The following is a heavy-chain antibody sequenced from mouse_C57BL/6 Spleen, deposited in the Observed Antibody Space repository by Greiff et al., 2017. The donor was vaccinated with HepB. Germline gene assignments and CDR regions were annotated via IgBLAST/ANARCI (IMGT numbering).Heavy chain of an antibody. Sequence: EVQLQQSGTVLARPGASVKMSCKTSGYTFTSYWMHWVKQRPGQGLEWIGAIYPGNSDTSYNQKFKGKAKLTAVTSASTAYMELSSLTNEDSAVYYGARRAYYSNAYFDYWGQGTTLTVSS. CDR2: IYPGNSDT. J-gene: IGHJ2*01. CDR3: ARRAYYSNAYFDY. CDR1: GYTFTSYW. V-gene: IGHV1-5*01. D-gene: IGHD2-5*01.